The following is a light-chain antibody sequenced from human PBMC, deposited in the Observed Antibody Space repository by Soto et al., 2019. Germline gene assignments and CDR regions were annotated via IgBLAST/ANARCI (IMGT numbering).Light chain of an antibody. CDR2: NVT. CDR1: SSDDGGYNY. Sequence: QSVLTQPASVSGSPGQTLTISCTGTSSDDGGYNYVSWYQHHPGKAPQLINYNVTNRPSRISNTFTGSKYGNTASLTISVLQPEDEADYYCSSYTTSNTRQIVFGTGT. V-gene: IGLV2-14*03. CDR3: SSYTTSNTRQIV. J-gene: IGLJ1*01.